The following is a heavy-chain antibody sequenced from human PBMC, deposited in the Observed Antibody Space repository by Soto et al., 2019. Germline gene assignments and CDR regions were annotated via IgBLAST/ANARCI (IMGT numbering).Heavy chain of an antibody. CDR2: IYYSGST. Sequence: SETLSLTXTVSGGSVSSGSYYWRWIRQPPGKGLEWIGYIYYSGSTNYNPSLKSRVTISVDTSKNQFSLKLSSVTAADTAVYYCAREGLGYCTNGVCIGMDVWGQGTTVTVSS. V-gene: IGHV4-61*01. D-gene: IGHD2-8*01. CDR3: AREGLGYCTNGVCIGMDV. J-gene: IGHJ6*02. CDR1: GGSVSSGSYY.